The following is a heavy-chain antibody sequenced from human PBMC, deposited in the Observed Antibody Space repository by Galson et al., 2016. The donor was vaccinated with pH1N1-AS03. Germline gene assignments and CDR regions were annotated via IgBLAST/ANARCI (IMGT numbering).Heavy chain of an antibody. Sequence: PALVKPTQTLTLTCTFSGFSLTTSAVGVVWIRQPPGKALEWLALIYWDDDKRYNSSLKSRLTITKDTSKNQVVLTMTNMDPVDTATYYCARTAGWLPDFWGQGTPVTVSS. CDR1: GFSLTTSAVG. CDR3: ARTAGWLPDF. D-gene: IGHD3-9*01. CDR2: IYWDDDK. J-gene: IGHJ4*02. V-gene: IGHV2-5*02.